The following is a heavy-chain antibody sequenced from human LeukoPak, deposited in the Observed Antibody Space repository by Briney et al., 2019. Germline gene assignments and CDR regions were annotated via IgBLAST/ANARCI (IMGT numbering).Heavy chain of an antibody. CDR1: GDSINSNNYY. Sequence: SETLSLTCTVSGDSINSNNYYWGWIRQPPGKGLEWIGSKYHSGSTYFNPSLRSRVTISVDTSKNQFSLKLTSVTAADTAVYYCARVSEQFYYYYMDVWGKGTTVTVSS. CDR2: KYHSGST. J-gene: IGHJ6*03. V-gene: IGHV4-39*07. D-gene: IGHD1/OR15-1a*01. CDR3: ARVSEQFYYYYMDV.